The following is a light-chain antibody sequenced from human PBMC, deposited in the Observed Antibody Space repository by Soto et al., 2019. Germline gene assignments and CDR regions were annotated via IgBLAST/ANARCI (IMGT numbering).Light chain of an antibody. CDR1: SSNIGAGYD. CDR2: GNT. J-gene: IGLJ1*01. V-gene: IGLV1-40*01. CDR3: QSYDRSLRGYV. Sequence: QSVLTQPPSVSGAPGQRGTISCTGTSSNIGAGYDVHWYQHLPGTAPKLLIYGNTIRPSGVPDRFSGSKSGTSASLAITGLXAEDEADYYCQSYDRSLRGYVFGTGTKVTVL.